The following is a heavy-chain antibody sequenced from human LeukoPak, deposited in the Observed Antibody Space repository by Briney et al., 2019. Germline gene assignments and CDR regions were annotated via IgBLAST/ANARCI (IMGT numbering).Heavy chain of an antibody. CDR1: GFTFSSYA. CDR2: INSDGSST. D-gene: IGHD6-13*01. V-gene: IGHV3-74*01. Sequence: GGTLRLSCAASGFTFSSYAMSWVRQAPGKGLEWVSRINSDGSSTSYADSVKGRFTISRDNAKNTLYLQMNSLRAEDTAVYYCARHQQLDYWGQGTLVTVSS. CDR3: ARHQQLDY. J-gene: IGHJ4*02.